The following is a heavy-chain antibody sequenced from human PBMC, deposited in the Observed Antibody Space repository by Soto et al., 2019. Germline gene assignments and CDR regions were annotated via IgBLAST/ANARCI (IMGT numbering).Heavy chain of an antibody. Sequence: VQLVQSGAEVKKPGASVKVSCKASGYTFTSYGISWVRQAPGQGLEWMGWISAYNGNTNYAQKLQGRVTMTTDTSTSTAYMELRSLRSDDTAVYYCARDTYCSGGSCYSKEDAFDIWGQGTMVTVSS. CDR3: ARDTYCSGGSCYSKEDAFDI. CDR2: ISAYNGNT. CDR1: GYTFTSYG. J-gene: IGHJ3*02. D-gene: IGHD2-15*01. V-gene: IGHV1-18*01.